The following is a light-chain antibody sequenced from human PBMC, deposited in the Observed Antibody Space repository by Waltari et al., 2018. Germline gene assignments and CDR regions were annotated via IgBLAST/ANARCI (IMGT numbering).Light chain of an antibody. Sequence: DIQMTQSPSTLSASVGHRVTITCRASQNIGTWLAWYQQKPGKAPKLLIYGASTLETEVPSRFSGSGSGTDFTLTITSLQPDDFATYYCQQYNTYSTFGQGTKVEIK. CDR2: GAS. V-gene: IGKV1-5*03. CDR1: QNIGTW. CDR3: QQYNTYST. J-gene: IGKJ1*01.